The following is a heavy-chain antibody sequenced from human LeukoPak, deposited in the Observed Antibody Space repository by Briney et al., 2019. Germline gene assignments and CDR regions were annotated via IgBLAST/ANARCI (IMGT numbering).Heavy chain of an antibody. CDR3: ASLGTLRS. CDR2: ISYSGTN. V-gene: IGHV4-39*01. CDR1: GGSVSSSSYY. D-gene: IGHD7-27*01. J-gene: IGHJ5*02. Sequence: SETLSLTCTVSGGSVSSSSYYWGWIRQPPGKGLEWIGSISYSGTNYNNPSLKSRVSISIDTSKNQFSVKLTSVTAADTAMYYCASLGTLRSWDQATLVTVSS.